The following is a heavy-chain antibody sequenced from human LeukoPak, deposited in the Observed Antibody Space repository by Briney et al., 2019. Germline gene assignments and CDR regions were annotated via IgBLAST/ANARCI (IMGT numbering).Heavy chain of an antibody. D-gene: IGHD3-22*01. Sequence: PSETLSLTCAVYDGSFSGYYWSWIRQPPGKGLEWIGEIIHSGSTNYSPSLKSRVTMSVDTSNNQFSLKLNSVTAADTAVYYCARMRPYYSDRGLYYPYYFDYWGQGTLVTVSS. CDR1: DGSFSGYY. V-gene: IGHV4-34*12. CDR3: ARMRPYYSDRGLYYPYYFDY. CDR2: IIHSGST. J-gene: IGHJ4*02.